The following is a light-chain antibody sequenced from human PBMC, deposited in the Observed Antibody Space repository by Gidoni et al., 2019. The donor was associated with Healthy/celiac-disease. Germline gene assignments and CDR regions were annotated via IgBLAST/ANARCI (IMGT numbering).Light chain of an antibody. CDR1: QSVSSN. CDR2: GAS. J-gene: IGKJ3*01. Sequence: ELVMTQSPATLSVSPGERATLSCRASQSVSSNLAWYQQKPGQAPRLLIYGASTRATGIPARFSGSGSGTEFTLTISSLQSEDFAVYYCQQYNNWPRTFXPXTKVDIK. CDR3: QQYNNWPRT. V-gene: IGKV3-15*01.